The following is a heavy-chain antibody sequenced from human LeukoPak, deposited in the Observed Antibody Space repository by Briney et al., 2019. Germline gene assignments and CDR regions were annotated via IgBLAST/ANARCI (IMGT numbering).Heavy chain of an antibody. CDR1: GGTFSSYA. J-gene: IGHJ3*02. V-gene: IGHV1-18*01. CDR2: ISAYNGNA. CDR3: ARDGPEYYDSSGYYPQTHAFDI. Sequence: GASVKVSCKASGGTFSSYAISWVRQAPGQGLEWMGWISAYNGNANYAQKLQGRVTMTTDTSTSTAYMELRSLRSDDTAVYYCARDGPEYYDSSGYYPQTHAFDIWGQGTMVTVSS. D-gene: IGHD3-22*01.